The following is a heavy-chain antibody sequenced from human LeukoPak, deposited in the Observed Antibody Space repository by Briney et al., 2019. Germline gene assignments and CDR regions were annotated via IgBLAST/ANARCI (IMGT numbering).Heavy chain of an antibody. CDR3: ARRSGIAVAGAFDY. Sequence: GGSLRLSCAASGFTFSSYSMNWVRQAPGKGLEWVSGISGSGDSTYYADSVKGRFTISRDNSKNTLYLQMNSLRAEDTAVYYCARRSGIAVAGAFDYWGQGALVTVSS. V-gene: IGHV3-23*01. CDR2: ISGSGDST. D-gene: IGHD6-19*01. J-gene: IGHJ4*02. CDR1: GFTFSSYS.